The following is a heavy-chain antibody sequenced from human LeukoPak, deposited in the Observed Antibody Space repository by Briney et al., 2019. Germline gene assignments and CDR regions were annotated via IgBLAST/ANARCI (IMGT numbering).Heavy chain of an antibody. D-gene: IGHD2-2*01. CDR1: GYTFTSYG. J-gene: IGHJ3*02. Sequence: ASVKVSCKASGYTFTSYGISWVRQAPGQGLEWMGWISAYNGNTNYAQKLQGRVTMTTDTSTSTAYMELRSLRSDDTAVYYCARDESAMKEFNDAFDIWDQGTMVTVSS. CDR2: ISAYNGNT. V-gene: IGHV1-18*01. CDR3: ARDESAMKEFNDAFDI.